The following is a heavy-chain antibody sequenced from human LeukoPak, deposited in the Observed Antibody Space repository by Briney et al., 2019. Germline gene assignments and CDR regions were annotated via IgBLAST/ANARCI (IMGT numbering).Heavy chain of an antibody. CDR3: ARSPLWGGYYFDY. CDR1: GFTFSSYW. J-gene: IGHJ4*02. V-gene: IGHV4-34*01. CDR2: INHSGST. D-gene: IGHD5-12*01. Sequence: GSLRLSCAASGFTFSSYWMSWVRQPPGKGLEWIGEINHSGSTNYNPSLKSRVTISVDTSKNQFSLKLSSVTAADTAVYYCARSPLWGGYYFDYWGQGTLVTVSS.